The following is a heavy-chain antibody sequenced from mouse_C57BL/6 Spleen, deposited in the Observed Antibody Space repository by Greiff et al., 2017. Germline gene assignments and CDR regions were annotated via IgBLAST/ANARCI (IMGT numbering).Heavy chain of an antibody. CDR3: ARSRYDGYPYWYFDV. D-gene: IGHD2-3*01. CDR1: GYAFSSSW. Sequence: QVQLQQSGPELVKPGASVKISCKASGYAFSSSWMNWVKQRPGKGLEWIGRIYPGDGDTNYNGKFKGKATLTADKSSSTAYMHLSSLTSEDSAVYFCARSRYDGYPYWYFDVWGTGTTVTVSS. J-gene: IGHJ1*03. CDR2: IYPGDGDT. V-gene: IGHV1-82*01.